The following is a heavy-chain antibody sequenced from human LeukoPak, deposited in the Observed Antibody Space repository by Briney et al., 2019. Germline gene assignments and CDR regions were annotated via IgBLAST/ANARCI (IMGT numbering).Heavy chain of an antibody. Sequence: SETLSLTFTVSGGSISSSSYYWGWIRQPPGKGLEWIGSIYYSGSTYYNPSLKSRVTISVDTSKNQFSLKLSSVTAADTAVHYCARVQQLVADLDYWGQGTLVTVSS. CDR1: GGSISSSSYY. V-gene: IGHV4-39*07. CDR2: IYYSGST. D-gene: IGHD6-13*01. J-gene: IGHJ4*02. CDR3: ARVQQLVADLDY.